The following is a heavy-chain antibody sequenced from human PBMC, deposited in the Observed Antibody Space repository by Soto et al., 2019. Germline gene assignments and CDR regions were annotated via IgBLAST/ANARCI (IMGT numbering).Heavy chain of an antibody. D-gene: IGHD3-3*01. CDR3: ARGLRFLEWFGWFDP. CDR2: IXPIXXTX. Sequence: APVKVSCKASGGTFSGYAISGVRQAPGQGXEWMGGIXPIXXTXXXXXKXXGRVTITADKSTSTAYMELSSLRSEDTAVYYCARGLRFLEWFGWFDPWGQGTLVTVSS. J-gene: IGHJ5*02. V-gene: IGHV1-69*06. CDR1: GGTFSGYA.